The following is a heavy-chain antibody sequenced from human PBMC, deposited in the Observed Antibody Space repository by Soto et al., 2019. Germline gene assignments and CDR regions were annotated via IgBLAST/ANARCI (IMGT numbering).Heavy chain of an antibody. CDR2: IYYSGST. V-gene: IGHV4-59*12. Sequence: SETLSLTCTVSGGSISSYYWSWIRQPPGKGLEWIGYIYYSGSTNYNPSLKSRVTISVDTSKNQFSLKLSSVTAADTAVYYCARVAHCSGGSCYPKTHYYYYYYGMDVWGQGTRVTVSS. D-gene: IGHD2-15*01. CDR3: ARVAHCSGGSCYPKTHYYYYYYGMDV. CDR1: GGSISSYY. J-gene: IGHJ6*02.